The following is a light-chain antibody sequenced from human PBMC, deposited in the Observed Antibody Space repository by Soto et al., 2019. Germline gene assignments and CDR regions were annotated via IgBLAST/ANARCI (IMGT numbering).Light chain of an antibody. CDR3: AAWDDSLNGRV. J-gene: IGLJ2*01. CDR2: SNN. CDR1: SSNIGSNT. V-gene: IGLV1-44*01. Sequence: QSVLTQPPSASGTPGQRVTISCSGSSSNIGSNTVNWYQQLPGTAPKLLIYSNNQRPSGVPDGFSGSKSGTSASLAISGLQSEDEADYYCAAWDDSLNGRVFGGGTKVTVL.